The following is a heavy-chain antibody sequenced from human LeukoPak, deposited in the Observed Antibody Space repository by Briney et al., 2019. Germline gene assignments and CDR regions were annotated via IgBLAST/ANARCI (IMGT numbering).Heavy chain of an antibody. CDR1: GGSISSSSYY. CDR2: IYYSGST. CDR3: ARNLILTGYYYYYYMDV. Sequence: PSETLSLTCTVSGGSISSSSYYWGWIRQPPGKGLEWIGSIYYSGSTYYNPSLKSRVTISVDTSKNQFSLKLSSVTAADTAVYYCARNLILTGYYYYYYMDVWGKGTTVTISS. V-gene: IGHV4-39*01. J-gene: IGHJ6*03. D-gene: IGHD3-9*01.